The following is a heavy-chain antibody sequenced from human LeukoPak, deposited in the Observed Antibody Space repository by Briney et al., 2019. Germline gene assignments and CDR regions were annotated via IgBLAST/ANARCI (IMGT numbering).Heavy chain of an antibody. CDR2: IKQDGSEK. D-gene: IGHD2-2*01. CDR1: GFTFSSYW. CDR3: ARMTVYCSSTSCYARYFDY. V-gene: IGHV3-7*01. J-gene: IGHJ4*02. Sequence: GGSLRLSCAASGFTFSSYWMSWVRQAPGKGLEWVANIKQDGSEKYYVDSVKGRFTISRDNAKNSLYLQMNSPRAEDTAVYYCARMTVYCSSTSCYARYFDYWGQGTLVTVSS.